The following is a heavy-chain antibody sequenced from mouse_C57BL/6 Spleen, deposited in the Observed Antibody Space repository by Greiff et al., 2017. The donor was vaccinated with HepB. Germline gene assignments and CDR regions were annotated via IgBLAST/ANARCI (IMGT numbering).Heavy chain of an antibody. CDR3: ARPSTVVAEDWFAY. J-gene: IGHJ3*01. Sequence: VQLQESGPGLVQPSQSLSITCTVSGFSLTSYGVHWVRQSPGKGLEWLGVIWSGGSTDYNAAFISRLSISKDNSKSQVFFKMHSLQADDTAIYYCARPSTVVAEDWFAYWGQGTLVTVSA. V-gene: IGHV2-2*01. D-gene: IGHD1-1*01. CDR1: GFSLTSYG. CDR2: IWSGGST.